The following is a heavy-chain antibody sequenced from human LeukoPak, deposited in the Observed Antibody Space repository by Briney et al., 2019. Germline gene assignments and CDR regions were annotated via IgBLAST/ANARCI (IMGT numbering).Heavy chain of an antibody. J-gene: IGHJ4*02. CDR2: ISGSSGST. CDR3: AKHIEYSSSSVSHFDY. V-gene: IGHV3-23*01. D-gene: IGHD6-6*01. CDR1: GFTFSTYA. Sequence: GGSLRLSCAASGFTFSTYAMSWVRQAPGKGLEWVSGISGSSGSTYYADSVKGRFTISRDNSKNTLYLQMNSLRVEDTAIYYCAKHIEYSSSSVSHFDYWGQGTLVTVSS.